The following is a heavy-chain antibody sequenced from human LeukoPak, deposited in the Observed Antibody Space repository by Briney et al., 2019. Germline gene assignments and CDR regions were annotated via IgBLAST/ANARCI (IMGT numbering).Heavy chain of an antibody. J-gene: IGHJ6*02. CDR3: ARGGLVYSKPSRYYGMDV. CDR2: INHSGST. V-gene: IGHV4-34*01. CDR1: GGSFSGYY. Sequence: SSETLSLTCAVYGGSFSGYYWSWIRQPPGKGLEWIGEINHSGSTNYNPSLKSRVTISVDTSKNQFSLKLSSVTAADTAVYYCARGGLVYSKPSRYYGMDVWGQGTTVTVSS. D-gene: IGHD4-4*01.